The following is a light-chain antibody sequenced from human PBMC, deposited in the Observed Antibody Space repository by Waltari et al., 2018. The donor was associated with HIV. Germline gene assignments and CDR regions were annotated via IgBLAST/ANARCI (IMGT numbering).Light chain of an antibody. Sequence: QSALTQPASVSGSPGQSITISCTGTSSDVGGYNYVSWYQQHPGKAPKLMIYDVSYLPSGVSNRFSGSKSGNTASLTISGLQAEDEADYYCSSYTSSSTLYVVFGGGTKLTVL. J-gene: IGLJ2*01. CDR1: SSDVGGYNY. V-gene: IGLV2-14*01. CDR3: SSYTSSSTLYVV. CDR2: DVS.